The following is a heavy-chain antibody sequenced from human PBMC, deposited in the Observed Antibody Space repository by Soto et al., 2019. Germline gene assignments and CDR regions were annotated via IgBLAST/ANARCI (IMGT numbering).Heavy chain of an antibody. CDR2: ISSNSAYI. CDR1: GFTFRSFT. Sequence: GGSLRLSCAASGFTFRSFTMNWVRQAPGKGLEWVSTISSNSAYIYYTDALRGRFTISRDNAKNSLHLQMNSLRAEDTAVYYCTRDASRGSSARGWFDPWGPGTLVTVSS. J-gene: IGHJ5*02. D-gene: IGHD6-13*01. V-gene: IGHV3-21*01. CDR3: TRDASRGSSARGWFDP.